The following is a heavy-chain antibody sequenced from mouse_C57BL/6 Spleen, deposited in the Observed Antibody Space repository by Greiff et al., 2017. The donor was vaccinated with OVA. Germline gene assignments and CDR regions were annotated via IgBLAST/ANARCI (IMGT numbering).Heavy chain of an antibody. D-gene: IGHD2-3*01. V-gene: IGHV2-2*01. CDR2: IWSGGST. CDR1: GFSLTSYG. J-gene: IGHJ3*01. CDR3: ASSSPYDGYYEWCAY. Sequence: VKLMESGPGLVQPSQSLSITCTVSGFSLTSYGVHWVRQSPGKGLEWLGVIWSGGSTDYNAAFISRLSISKDNSKGQVFFKMNSLQADDTAIYYCASSSPYDGYYEWCAYWGQGTLVTVSA.